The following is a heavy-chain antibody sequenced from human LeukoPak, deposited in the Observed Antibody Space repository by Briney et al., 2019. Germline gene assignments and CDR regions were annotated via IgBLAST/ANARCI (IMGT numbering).Heavy chain of an antibody. Sequence: GASVKVSCKVSGYTLTELSMHWVRQAPGKGREWMGGFDPEDGETIYAQKFQGRVTMTEDTSTDTAYMELSSLRSEDTAVYYCATDSARPEMNYYYYMDVWGKGTTVTVS. V-gene: IGHV1-24*01. J-gene: IGHJ6*03. D-gene: IGHD6-6*01. CDR1: GYTLTELS. CDR2: FDPEDGET. CDR3: ATDSARPEMNYYYYMDV.